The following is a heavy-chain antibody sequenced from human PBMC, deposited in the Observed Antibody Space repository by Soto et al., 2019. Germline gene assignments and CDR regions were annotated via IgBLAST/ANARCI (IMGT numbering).Heavy chain of an antibody. D-gene: IGHD2-8*02. Sequence: HPGGSLRLSCAASGFTFSSYAMHWVRQAPGKGLEWVAVISYDGSNKYYADSVKGRFTISRDNSKNTLYLQMNSLRAEDTAVYYCASSVVYAMGVFDYWGQGTLVTVSS. J-gene: IGHJ4*02. CDR1: GFTFSSYA. CDR2: ISYDGSNK. V-gene: IGHV3-30-3*01. CDR3: ASSVVYAMGVFDY.